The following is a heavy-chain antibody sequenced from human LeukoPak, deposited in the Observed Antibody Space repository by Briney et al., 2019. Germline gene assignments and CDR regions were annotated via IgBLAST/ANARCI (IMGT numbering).Heavy chain of an antibody. V-gene: IGHV1-69*01. CDR1: GGTFSSYA. CDR3: AREGDSYYYDSSGYFFDY. Sequence: SVKVSCKASGGTFSSYAISWVRQAPGQGLEWMGGIIPIFGTANYAQKFQGRVTITADESTSTAYMELSSLRSEDTAVYYCAREGDSYYYDSSGYFFDYWGQGTLVTVSS. CDR2: IIPIFGTA. J-gene: IGHJ4*02. D-gene: IGHD3-22*01.